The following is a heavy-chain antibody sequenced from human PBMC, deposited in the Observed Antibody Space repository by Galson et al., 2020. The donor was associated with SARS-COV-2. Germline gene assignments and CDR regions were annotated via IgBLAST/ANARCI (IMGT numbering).Heavy chain of an antibody. CDR3: ARASSPVGLGLFDY. CDR1: GFTFDDYG. V-gene: IGHV3-20*01. Sequence: GGSLRLSCAASGFTFDDYGMSWVRQAPGKGLEWVSGINWNGGSTGYADSVKGRFTISRDNAKNSLYLQMNSLRAEDTALYHCARASSPVGLGLFDYWGQGTLVTVSS. J-gene: IGHJ4*02. CDR2: INWNGGST.